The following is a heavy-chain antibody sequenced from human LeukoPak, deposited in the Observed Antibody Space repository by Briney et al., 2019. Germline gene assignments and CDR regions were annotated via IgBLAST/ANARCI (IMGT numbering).Heavy chain of an antibody. CDR1: GFTFSSYG. CDR3: AKDDSSSWGHFDY. V-gene: IGHV3-30*18. J-gene: IGHJ4*02. Sequence: GGSLRLSCAASGFTFSSYGMHWVRQAPGKGLEWVAVISYDGSNKYYADSVKGRFTISRDNSKNTLYLQMNSLRAEDTAVYYCAKDDSSSWGHFDYWGQGTLVTVSS. CDR2: ISYDGSNK. D-gene: IGHD6-13*01.